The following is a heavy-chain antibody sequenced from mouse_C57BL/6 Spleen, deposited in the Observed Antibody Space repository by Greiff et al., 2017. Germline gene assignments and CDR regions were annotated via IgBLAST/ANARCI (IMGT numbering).Heavy chain of an antibody. CDR2: IYPGDGDT. V-gene: IGHV1-82*01. D-gene: IGHD2-5*01. CDR1: GYAFSSSW. Sequence: VQLQQSGPELVKPGASVKISCKASGYAFSSSWMNWVKQRPGKGLEWIGRIYPGDGDTNYNGKFKGKATLTADKSSSTAYMQLSSLTSEDSAVYFCDYYSNLYAMDYWGQGTSVTVSS. CDR3: DYYSNLYAMDY. J-gene: IGHJ4*01.